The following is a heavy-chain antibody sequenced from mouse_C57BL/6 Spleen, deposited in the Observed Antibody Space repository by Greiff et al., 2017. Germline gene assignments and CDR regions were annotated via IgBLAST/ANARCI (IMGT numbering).Heavy chain of an antibody. CDR3: ARHEGLVGGSYGFAY. V-gene: IGHV1-62-2*01. CDR2: FYPGSGSI. Sequence: QVHVKQSGAELVKPGASVKLSCKASGYTFTEYSIHWVKQRSGQGLEWIGWFYPGSGSIKYNEKFKDKATLTADKSSSTAYMELSRLTSEDSAVYCCARHEGLVGGSYGFAYWGQGTLVTVSA. D-gene: IGHD1-1*02. CDR1: GYTFTEYS. J-gene: IGHJ3*01.